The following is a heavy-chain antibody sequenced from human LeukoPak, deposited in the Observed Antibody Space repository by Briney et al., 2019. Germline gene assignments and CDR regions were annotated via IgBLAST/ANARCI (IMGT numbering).Heavy chain of an antibody. Sequence: SETLSLTCTVSGGSVTGYYWNWIRQPPGEGLDWIGYVYYTGSTKYNPSLKSRVTISVDTSKNLFSLNVSSVTDVDTAVYYCARGWSLDYWGQGTLVTVSS. J-gene: IGHJ4*02. V-gene: IGHV4-59*08. D-gene: IGHD3-3*01. CDR1: GGSVTGYY. CDR2: VYYTGST. CDR3: ARGWSLDY.